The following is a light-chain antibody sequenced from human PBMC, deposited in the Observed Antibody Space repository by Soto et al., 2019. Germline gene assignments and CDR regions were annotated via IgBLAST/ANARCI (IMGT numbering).Light chain of an antibody. V-gene: IGKV3-20*01. Sequence: EIVLTQSPGTLSLSPGERATLSCRASQSVSSSYLAWYQQTPGQAPRLLIYGASSRATGIPDRFSGSGSGTDFTLTISRLEPEDFAVYYCQQYGSSLLWTFGQGTKVEIK. CDR3: QQYGSSLLWT. CDR2: GAS. CDR1: QSVSSSY. J-gene: IGKJ1*01.